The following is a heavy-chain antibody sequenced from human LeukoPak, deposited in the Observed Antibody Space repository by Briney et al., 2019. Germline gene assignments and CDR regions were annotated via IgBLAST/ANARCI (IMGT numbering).Heavy chain of an antibody. CDR1: GASIRSGDYY. Sequence: NPSQTLSLTCIVSGASIRSGDYYWSWIRQPPGKGLEWIGYIYDSGSTYYNPSLKSRITISVDTSENRFSLKLSSVTATDTAVYYCARDCSGGSCYGAFDIWGQGTMVTVSS. J-gene: IGHJ3*02. D-gene: IGHD2-15*01. V-gene: IGHV4-30-4*01. CDR2: IYDSGST. CDR3: ARDCSGGSCYGAFDI.